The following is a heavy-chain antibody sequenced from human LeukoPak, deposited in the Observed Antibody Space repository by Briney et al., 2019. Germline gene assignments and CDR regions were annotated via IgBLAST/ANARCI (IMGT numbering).Heavy chain of an antibody. V-gene: IGHV3-66*01. D-gene: IGHD4-23*01. CDR1: GFTVSSNY. Sequence: GGSLRLSCAASGFTVSSNYMSWVRQAPGKGLEWVSVIYSGGSTYYADSVKGRFTISRDNSKNTLYLQMNSLRAEDTAAYYCARDLVVRTTVVTPDYYGMDVWGQGTTVTVSS. J-gene: IGHJ6*02. CDR2: IYSGGST. CDR3: ARDLVVRTTVVTPDYYGMDV.